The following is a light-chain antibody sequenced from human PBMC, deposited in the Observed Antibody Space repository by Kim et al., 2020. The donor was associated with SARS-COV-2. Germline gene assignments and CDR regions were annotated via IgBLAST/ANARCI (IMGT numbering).Light chain of an antibody. J-gene: IGKJ4*01. CDR2: AAS. CDR3: RQLNSYPRLT. V-gene: IGKV1-9*01. Sequence: DIQLTQSPSFLSASVGDRVTITCRASQGISSYLAWYQQKPGKAPKLLIYAASTLQSGVPSRFSGSGSGTEFTLTISSLQPEDFATYDCRQLNSYPRLTFGGGSKVDIK. CDR1: QGISSY.